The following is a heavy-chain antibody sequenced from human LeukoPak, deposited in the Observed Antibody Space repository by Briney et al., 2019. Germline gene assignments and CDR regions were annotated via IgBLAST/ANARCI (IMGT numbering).Heavy chain of an antibody. D-gene: IGHD3-9*01. Sequence: GASLRLSCAAPGFIFSNYAMSWVRQAPGKGLEWVSAITGSGGSTYYADSVKGRFTISSDNSKNTLYLQMNSLRAEDTAVYYCAKWGDYDVLTGYYVSDYWGQGTLVTVSS. CDR3: AKWGDYDVLTGYYVSDY. CDR2: ITGSGGST. J-gene: IGHJ4*02. CDR1: GFIFSNYA. V-gene: IGHV3-23*01.